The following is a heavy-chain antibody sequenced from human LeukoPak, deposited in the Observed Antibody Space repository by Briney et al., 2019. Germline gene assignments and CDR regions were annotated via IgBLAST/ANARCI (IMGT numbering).Heavy chain of an antibody. V-gene: IGHV3-53*01. Sequence: PGGSLRLSCAASGFTVRSSYMSWVRQAPGKGLEWVSVIYSGGSPDYADSAKGRFTISSDNSKNTLYLQMNSLRVEDTAVYYCARDGADNSGYYFESLWGQGTMVTVSS. CDR1: GFTVRSSY. J-gene: IGHJ3*01. CDR2: IYSGGSP. CDR3: ARDGADNSGYYFESL. D-gene: IGHD3-22*01.